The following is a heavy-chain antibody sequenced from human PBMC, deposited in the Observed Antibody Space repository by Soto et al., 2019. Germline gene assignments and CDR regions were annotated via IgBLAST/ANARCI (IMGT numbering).Heavy chain of an antibody. D-gene: IGHD3-10*01. J-gene: IGHJ5*02. CDR3: ARFGELFGWFDP. CDR2: IYTSGST. CDR1: GGSISSYY. Sequence: SETLSLTCTVSGGSISSYYWSWIRQPAGKGLEWIGRIYTSGSTNYNPSLKSRVTMSVDTFKNQFSLKLSSVTAADTAVYYCARFGELFGWFDPWGQGTLVTVSS. V-gene: IGHV4-4*07.